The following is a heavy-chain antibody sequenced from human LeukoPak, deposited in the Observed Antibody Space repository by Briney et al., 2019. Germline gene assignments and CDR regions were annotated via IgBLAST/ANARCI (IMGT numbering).Heavy chain of an antibody. CDR1: GGSISSGDYY. J-gene: IGHJ5*02. D-gene: IGHD6-6*01. CDR2: IYYSGST. Sequence: SETLSLTCTVSGGSISSGDYYWSWIRQPPGKGLEWIGYIYYSGSTYYNPSLKSRVTVSVDTSKNQFSLKLSSVTAADTAVYYCASRRSSSSSEGFDPWGQGTLVTVSS. V-gene: IGHV4-30-4*08. CDR3: ASRRSSSSSEGFDP.